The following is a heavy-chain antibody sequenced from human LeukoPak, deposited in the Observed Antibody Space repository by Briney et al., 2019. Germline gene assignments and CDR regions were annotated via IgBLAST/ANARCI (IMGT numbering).Heavy chain of an antibody. V-gene: IGHV1-2*02. Sequence: ASVKVSCKASGYTFIGYYMYWVRQAPGQGLEWMGWINPNSGGTNYAQKFQGRVIMTRDTSINTAYMELSRLRSDDTAVYYCARDRIGATWGQGTLVTVSS. CDR2: INPNSGGT. CDR1: GYTFIGYY. CDR3: ARDRIGAT. D-gene: IGHD1-26*01. J-gene: IGHJ4*02.